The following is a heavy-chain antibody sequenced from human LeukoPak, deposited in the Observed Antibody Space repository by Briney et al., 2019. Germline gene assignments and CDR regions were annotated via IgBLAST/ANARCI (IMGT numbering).Heavy chain of an antibody. CDR2: IYYSGST. CDR3: ARVGGPFDY. CDR1: GGSISSYP. V-gene: IGHV4-59*08. D-gene: IGHD3-3*01. Sequence: SETLSLTCTVSGGSISSYPWSCIRQPPGKELEWIGNIYYSGSTNYNPSLKSRVTISVDTSKNQFSLKLSSVTAADTAVYYCARVGGPFDYWGQGTLVTVSS. J-gene: IGHJ4*02.